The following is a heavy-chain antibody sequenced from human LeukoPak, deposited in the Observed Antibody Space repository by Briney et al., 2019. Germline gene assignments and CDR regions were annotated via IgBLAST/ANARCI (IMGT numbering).Heavy chain of an antibody. D-gene: IGHD2-2*01. CDR3: ARDRSTSGNWFDP. J-gene: IGHJ5*02. CDR1: GYTFTGYY. Sequence: ASVKVSRNASGYTFTGYYMHGVRQAPGQGLEWKGWINPNSGGTNYAQKFQGRVTMTRDTSISTAYMELSRLRSDDTAVYYCARDRSTSGNWFDPWGQGTLVTVSS. V-gene: IGHV1-2*02. CDR2: INPNSGGT.